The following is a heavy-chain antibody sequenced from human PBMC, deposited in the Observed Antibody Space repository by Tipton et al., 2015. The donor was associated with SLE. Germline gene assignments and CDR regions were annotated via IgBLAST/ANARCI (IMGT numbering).Heavy chain of an antibody. D-gene: IGHD3-3*01. CDR1: GGSISSASYY. CDR2: INHSGST. Sequence: TLSLTCTASGGSISSASYYWSWIRQPPGKGLEWIGEINHSGSTNYNPSLTSRVTISLDTSKNQFSLKLTSVTAADTALYYCAREGRRVTIFGVDINWFDPWGQGTLVTVSS. J-gene: IGHJ5*02. CDR3: AREGRRVTIFGVDINWFDP. V-gene: IGHV4-39*07.